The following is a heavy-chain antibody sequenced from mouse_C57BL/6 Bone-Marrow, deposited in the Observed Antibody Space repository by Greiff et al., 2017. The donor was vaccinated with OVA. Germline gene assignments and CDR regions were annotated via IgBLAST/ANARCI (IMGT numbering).Heavy chain of an antibody. V-gene: IGHV2-5*01. D-gene: IGHD2-4*01. CDR3: AKPYEYDSYFDV. Sequence: VKLVESGPGLVQPSQSLSITCTVSGFSLTSYGVHWVRQSPGKGLEWLGVIWRGGSTDYNAAFMSRLSITKDNSKSQVFFKVNSQQADDTAMYYCAKPYEYDSYFDVWGTGTTVTVSS. CDR1: GFSLTSYG. J-gene: IGHJ1*03. CDR2: IWRGGST.